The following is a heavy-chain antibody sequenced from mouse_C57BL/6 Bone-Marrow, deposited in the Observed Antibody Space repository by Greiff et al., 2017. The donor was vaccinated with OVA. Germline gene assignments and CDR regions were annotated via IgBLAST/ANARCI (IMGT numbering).Heavy chain of an antibody. Sequence: VKLQQPGAELVMPGASVKLSCKASGYTFTSYWMHWVKQRPGQGLEWIGEIDPSDSYTNYNQKFKGKSTLTVDKSSSTAYMQLSSLTSEDSAVYYCARPHDGYYVWFAYWGQGTLVTVSA. CDR3: ARPHDGYYVWFAY. V-gene: IGHV1-69*01. CDR2: IDPSDSYT. D-gene: IGHD2-3*01. J-gene: IGHJ3*01. CDR1: GYTFTSYW.